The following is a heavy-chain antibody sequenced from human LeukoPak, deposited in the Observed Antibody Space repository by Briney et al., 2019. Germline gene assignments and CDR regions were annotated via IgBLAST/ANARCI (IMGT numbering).Heavy chain of an antibody. D-gene: IGHD5-12*01. Sequence: GGSLRLSCAASGFSLSNYEMNWVRQAPGKGLEWISYISFNGHIIHDADSVKGRFTISRDNAKNTLYLQMNSLRAEDTAVYYCARGSYSGYGGPADYWGRGTLVTVSS. CDR3: ARGSYSGYGGPADY. J-gene: IGHJ4*02. V-gene: IGHV3-48*03. CDR2: ISFNGHII. CDR1: GFSLSNYE.